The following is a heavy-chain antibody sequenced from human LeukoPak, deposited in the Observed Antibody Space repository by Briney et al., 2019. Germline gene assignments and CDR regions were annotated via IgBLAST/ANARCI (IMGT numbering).Heavy chain of an antibody. CDR2: IKSKTDGGTT. J-gene: IGHJ4*02. CDR3: ARAGSITMIVVDLGY. Sequence: GGSLRLSCAASGFTFSNAWMSWVRQAPGKGLEWVGRIKSKTDGGTTDYAAPVKGRFTISRDNAKNSLYLQMNSLRAEDTAVYYCARAGSITMIVVDLGYWGQGTLVTVSS. D-gene: IGHD3-22*01. CDR1: GFTFSNAW. V-gene: IGHV3-15*01.